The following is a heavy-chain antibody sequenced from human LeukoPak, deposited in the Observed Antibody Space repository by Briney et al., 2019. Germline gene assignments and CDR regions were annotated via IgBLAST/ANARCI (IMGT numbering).Heavy chain of an antibody. CDR3: ARLYGSGSYRSGMDV. CDR1: GFTVSTNY. Sequence: PGGSLRLSCAASGFTVSTNYMSWVRQAPGKGLEWVSFIYTGGSTNYADSVKGRFTISRDNSKNTLYLQMNSLRAEDTAVYYCARLYGSGSYRSGMDVWGQGTTVTVSS. CDR2: IYTGGST. J-gene: IGHJ6*02. V-gene: IGHV3-53*01. D-gene: IGHD3-10*01.